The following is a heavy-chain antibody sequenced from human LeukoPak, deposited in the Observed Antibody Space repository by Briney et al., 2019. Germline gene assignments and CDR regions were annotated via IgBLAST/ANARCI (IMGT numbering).Heavy chain of an antibody. V-gene: IGHV4-38-2*01. Sequence: SETLSLTCAVSGYSISSGYYWGWVRQPPGKGLEWIGTIYHTGSTHYNPSLMSRVTISVETSKNQFSLKMSSVTAADTAVYYCARHPPQYCSGTSCYDYWGQGTLVTVSS. CDR2: IYHTGST. CDR3: ARHPPQYCSGTSCYDY. D-gene: IGHD2-2*01. CDR1: GYSISSGYY. J-gene: IGHJ4*02.